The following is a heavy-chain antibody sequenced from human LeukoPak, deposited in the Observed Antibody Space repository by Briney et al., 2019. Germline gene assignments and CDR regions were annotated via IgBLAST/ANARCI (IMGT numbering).Heavy chain of an antibody. CDR3: ARLNSSGWYKYFDY. J-gene: IGHJ4*02. CDR2: IYHSGST. CDR1: GGSISSYY. D-gene: IGHD6-19*01. V-gene: IGHV4-38-2*02. Sequence: SETLSLTCTVSGGSISSYYWGWIRQPPGKGLEWLGSIYHSGSTYYNPSLKSRVTISVDTSKNQFSLKLSSVTAADTAVYYCARLNSSGWYKYFDYWGQGTLVTVSS.